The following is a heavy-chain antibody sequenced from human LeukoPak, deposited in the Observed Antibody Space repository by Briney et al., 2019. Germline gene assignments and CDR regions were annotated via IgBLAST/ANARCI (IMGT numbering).Heavy chain of an antibody. J-gene: IGHJ6*03. Sequence: SVNVSCKASGGTFSSYAISWVRQAPGQGLEWMGGIIPIFGTATYAQKFQGRVTITTDESTSTAYMELSSLRSEDTAVYYCARDGLAARPDYYYYYMDVWGKGTTVTVSS. D-gene: IGHD6-6*01. CDR2: IIPIFGTA. CDR3: ARDGLAARPDYYYYYMDV. V-gene: IGHV1-69*05. CDR1: GGTFSSYA.